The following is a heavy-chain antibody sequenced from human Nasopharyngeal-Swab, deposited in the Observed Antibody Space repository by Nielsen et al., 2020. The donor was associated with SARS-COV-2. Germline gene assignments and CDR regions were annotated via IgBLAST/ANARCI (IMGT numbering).Heavy chain of an antibody. J-gene: IGHJ6*03. V-gene: IGHV3-15*01. D-gene: IGHD6-19*01. CDR1: GFTFSNAW. CDR3: TTDPQQWLVEYYYYMYV. Sequence: GESLKISCAASGFTFSNAWMSWVRQAPGKGLEWVGRIKSKTDGGTTDYAAPVKGRFTISRDDSKNTLYLQMNSLKTEDTAVYYCTTDPQQWLVEYYYYMYVWGKGTTVTVSS. CDR2: IKSKTDGGTT.